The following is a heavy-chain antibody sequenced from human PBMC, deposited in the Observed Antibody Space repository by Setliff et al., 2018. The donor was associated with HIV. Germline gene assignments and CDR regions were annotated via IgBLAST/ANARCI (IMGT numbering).Heavy chain of an antibody. V-gene: IGHV4-38-2*02. CDR2: IYHSEYT. Sequence: PSETLSLTCTVSGYSSAGNLAWAWIRQHPKKGLEWIVEIYHSEYTNYNPSLKSRVTISVDTSKNQFSLKVTSVTAADTAVYYCVTSSSWSSRLNFWGQGMLVTVSS. CDR1: GYSSAGNLA. D-gene: IGHD6-13*01. J-gene: IGHJ4*02. CDR3: VTSSSWSSRLNF.